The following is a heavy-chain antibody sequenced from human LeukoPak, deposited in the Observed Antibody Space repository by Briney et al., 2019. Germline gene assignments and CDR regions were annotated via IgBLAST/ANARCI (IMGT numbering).Heavy chain of an antibody. CDR2: IFNTGNS. D-gene: IGHD6-19*01. CDR3: ARDRGDLTVAGHFDF. J-gene: IGHJ4*02. V-gene: IGHV4-31*03. Sequence: PSQTLSLTCTVSGGSISSGVYSWNWIRQHPGKGLEWIGYIFNTGNSFYNPSLKSRVTISVDTSRNQFSLNLSSVTAADTAVYYCARDRGDLTVAGHFDFWGQGTLVTVSS. CDR1: GGSISSGVYS.